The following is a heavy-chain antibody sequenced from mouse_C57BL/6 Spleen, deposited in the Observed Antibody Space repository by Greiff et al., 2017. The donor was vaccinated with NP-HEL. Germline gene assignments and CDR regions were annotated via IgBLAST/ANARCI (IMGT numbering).Heavy chain of an antibody. V-gene: IGHV14-2*01. CDR1: GFNIKDYY. J-gene: IGHJ4*01. CDR3: ARWLLKDYAMDY. D-gene: IGHD2-3*01. Sequence: VQLQQSGAELVKPGDSVKLSCTASGFNIKDYYMHWVKQRTEKGLEWIGRIDPEDGETKYAPKFQGKATITADTSSKTAYLQLSSLTSEDTAVDYCARWLLKDYAMDYWGQGTSVTVSS. CDR2: IDPEDGET.